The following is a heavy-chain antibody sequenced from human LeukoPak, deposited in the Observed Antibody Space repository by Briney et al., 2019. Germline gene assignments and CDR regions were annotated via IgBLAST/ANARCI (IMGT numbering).Heavy chain of an antibody. CDR2: INPNSGGT. D-gene: IGHD1-26*01. CDR1: GYTFTDYY. Sequence: ASVSVPCKASGYTFTDYYMHWVRQAPGQGLEWMGRINPNSGGTNYGQNFQGRVTMTRDTSISTAYMELSRLKSDDTAVYYCAREAPGSSRDAFDIWGQGTMVTVSS. J-gene: IGHJ3*02. CDR3: AREAPGSSRDAFDI. V-gene: IGHV1-2*06.